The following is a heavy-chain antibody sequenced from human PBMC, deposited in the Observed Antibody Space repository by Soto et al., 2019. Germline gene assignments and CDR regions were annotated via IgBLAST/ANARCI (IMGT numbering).Heavy chain of an antibody. V-gene: IGHV4-59*01. CDR2: IYYSGST. Sequence: SETLSLTCTVSGGSISSYYWSWIRQPPGKGLEWIGYIYYSGSTNYNPSLKSRVTISVDTSKNQFSLKLSSVTAADTAVYYCARGPWPVYLDVWGKGTTVTVSS. J-gene: IGHJ6*03. CDR1: GGSISSYY. CDR3: ARGPWPVYLDV.